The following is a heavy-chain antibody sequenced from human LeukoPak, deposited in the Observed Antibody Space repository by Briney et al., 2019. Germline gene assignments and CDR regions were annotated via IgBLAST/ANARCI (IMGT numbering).Heavy chain of an antibody. CDR1: GGTFSSYA. CDR2: IIPIFGTA. Sequence: ASVKVSCKASGGTFSSYAISWVRQAPGQGLEWMGGIIPIFGTANYAQKFQGRVTITADESTSTAYMELRSLRSDDTAVYYCARKITMVRGVIESWFDPWGQGTLVTVSS. V-gene: IGHV1-69*13. CDR3: ARKITMVRGVIESWFDP. J-gene: IGHJ5*02. D-gene: IGHD3-10*01.